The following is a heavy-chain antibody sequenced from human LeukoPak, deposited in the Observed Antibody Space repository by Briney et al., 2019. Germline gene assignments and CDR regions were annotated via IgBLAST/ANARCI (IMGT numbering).Heavy chain of an antibody. D-gene: IGHD6-13*01. CDR1: GFTFSSYA. Sequence: GRSLRLSCAASGFTFSSYAMHWVRQAPGKGLEWVAVISYDGSNKYYADSVKGRFTISRDNSKNTLYLQMNSLRAEDTAVYYCAREPSGYSSSWDDYWGQGTLVTVSS. CDR3: AREPSGYSSSWDDY. CDR2: ISYDGSNK. J-gene: IGHJ4*02. V-gene: IGHV3-30*04.